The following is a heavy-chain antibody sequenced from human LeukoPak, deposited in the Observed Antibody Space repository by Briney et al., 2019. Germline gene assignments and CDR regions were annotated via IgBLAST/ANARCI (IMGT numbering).Heavy chain of an antibody. J-gene: IGHJ3*02. D-gene: IGHD1-26*01. CDR3: ARDWGSYHDAFDI. CDR1: GGSISSSSYY. V-gene: IGHV4-39*07. Sequence: SETLSLTCTVSGGSISSSSYYWGWIRQPPGKGLEWIGSIYYSGSTYYNPSLKSRVTISVDTSKNQFSLKLSSVTAADTAVYYCARDWGSYHDAFDIWGQGTMVTVSS. CDR2: IYYSGST.